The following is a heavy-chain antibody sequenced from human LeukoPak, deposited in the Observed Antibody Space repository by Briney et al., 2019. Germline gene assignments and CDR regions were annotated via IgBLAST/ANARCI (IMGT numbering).Heavy chain of an antibody. CDR2: INDSGST. CDR3: ARRGVRYYYDSSGYYQRVGYFDY. Sequence: SETLSLTCAVYGGSFSGYYWSWIRQPPGKGLEWIGEINDSGSTNYNPSLKSRVTISVDTSKNQFSLKLSSVAAADTAVYYCARRGVRYYYDSSGYYQRVGYFDYWGQGTLVTVSS. D-gene: IGHD3-22*01. J-gene: IGHJ4*02. V-gene: IGHV4-34*01. CDR1: GGSFSGYY.